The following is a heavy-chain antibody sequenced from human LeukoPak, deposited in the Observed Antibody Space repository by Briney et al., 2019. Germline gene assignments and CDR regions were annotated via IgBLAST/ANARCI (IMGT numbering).Heavy chain of an antibody. CDR2: ITTSSSNE. CDR3: ARATYDSSGYYTFDY. Sequence: GKSLRLSCAASGFSFGTYGMNWVRQAPGKGLEWISYITTSSSNEFYADSVKGRFTSSRDSAKNSLYLHMNSLRDEDTAVYYCARATYDSSGYYTFDYWGQGTLVTVSS. J-gene: IGHJ4*02. CDR1: GFSFGTYG. D-gene: IGHD3-22*01. V-gene: IGHV3-48*02.